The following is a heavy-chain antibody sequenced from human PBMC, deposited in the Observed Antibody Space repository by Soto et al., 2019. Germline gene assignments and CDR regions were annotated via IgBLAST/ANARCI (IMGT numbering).Heavy chain of an antibody. V-gene: IGHV3-30*18. D-gene: IGHD6-19*01. CDR2: VSHDGRNT. J-gene: IGHJ4*02. Sequence: VQLVESGGGVVQPGRSLRLSCAASGFTFSDYAMHWVRQAPGKGLEWVAVVSHDGRNTHYADSVKGRFTISRDSSKNTVSLEMTSRRAEDTAVYYCAKGGRQWLGTSDLIYWGQGALVTGSS. CDR3: AKGGRQWLGTSDLIY. CDR1: GFTFSDYA.